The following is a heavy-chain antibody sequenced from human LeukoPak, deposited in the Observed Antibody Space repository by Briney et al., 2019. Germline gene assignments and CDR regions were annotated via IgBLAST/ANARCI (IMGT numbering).Heavy chain of an antibody. CDR3: ARAGGSYFVDYYYYYMDV. Sequence: ASVKVSCKASGGTFSSYAISWVRQAPGQGLEWMGGIIPIFGTANYAQKFQGRVTITADESTSTAYMELSSLRSEDTAVYYCARAGGSYFVDYYYYYMDVWGKGTTVTVSS. J-gene: IGHJ6*03. V-gene: IGHV1-69*13. D-gene: IGHD1-26*01. CDR1: GGTFSSYA. CDR2: IIPIFGTA.